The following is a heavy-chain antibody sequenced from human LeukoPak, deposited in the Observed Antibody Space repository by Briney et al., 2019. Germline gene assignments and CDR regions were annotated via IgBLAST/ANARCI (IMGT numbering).Heavy chain of an antibody. CDR3: AKIPVLEWEDNWFDP. Sequence: GGSLRLSCAASGFTFSSYAMSWVRQAPGKGLEWVSAISGSGGSTYYADSVRGRFTISRDNSKNTLYLQMNSLRAEDTAAYYCAKIPVLEWEDNWFDPWGQGTLVTVSS. V-gene: IGHV3-23*01. CDR1: GFTFSSYA. J-gene: IGHJ5*02. CDR2: ISGSGGST. D-gene: IGHD3-3*01.